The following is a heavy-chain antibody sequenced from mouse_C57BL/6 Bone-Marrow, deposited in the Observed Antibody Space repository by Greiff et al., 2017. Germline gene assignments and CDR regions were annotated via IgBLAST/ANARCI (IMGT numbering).Heavy chain of an antibody. CDR1: GYTFTSYW. D-gene: IGHD2-3*01. CDR3: ERSWLLFFDY. V-gene: IGHV1-7*01. J-gene: IGHJ2*01. Sequence: QVQLKESGAELAKPGASVKLSCKASGYTFTSYWMQWVKQRPGQGLEWIGYINPSSGYTKYKQKFKDKATLTADKSSSTAYMQLSSLTYEDSAVYYYERSWLLFFDYWSQGTTLTVSS. CDR2: INPSSGYT.